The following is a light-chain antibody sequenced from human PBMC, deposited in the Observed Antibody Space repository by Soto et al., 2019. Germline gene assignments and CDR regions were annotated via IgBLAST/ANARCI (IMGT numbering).Light chain of an antibody. J-gene: IGKJ1*01. Sequence: QMTQSPATLSSSVGDRVTITCRASQSISSYLNWYQQKPGKAPKLLIYAASSLQSGVPSRFSGSGSETDFTLTISSLQPEDGATYFCLKYDSAPRTLGQGTKVDI. CDR2: AAS. CDR3: LKYDSAPRT. CDR1: QSISSY. V-gene: IGKV1-39*01.